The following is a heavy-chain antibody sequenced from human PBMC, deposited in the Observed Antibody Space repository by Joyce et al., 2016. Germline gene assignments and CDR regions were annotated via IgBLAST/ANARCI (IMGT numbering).Heavy chain of an antibody. CDR1: GLTLSNYC. V-gene: IGHV3-30*18. CDR2: ISYDGIYK. CDR3: AKILTATYSSGWFLDY. D-gene: IGHD6-25*01. J-gene: IGHJ4*02. Sequence: QVQLVESGGGVVQPGRSLRLSCAASGLTLSNYCVPWVLQGPGKGLEWVAVISYDGIYKYYADSVKGRFTISRDNSKNTVFLEMNSLRTEDTAVYYCAKILTATYSSGWFLDYWGQGTLVTVSS.